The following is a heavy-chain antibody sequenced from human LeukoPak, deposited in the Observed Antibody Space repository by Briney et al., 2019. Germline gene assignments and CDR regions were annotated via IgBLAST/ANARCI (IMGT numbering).Heavy chain of an antibody. CDR3: ARQMVRGVLTDSFDV. Sequence: KPSETLSLPCLVSGGSISSSGYYWGWIRQPPGKGLEWIMSMGYGGSTYYNPSLQSRVTMSVDTSKNQFSLRLTSVTAADTAVYYCARQMVRGVLTDSFDVWGQGTMVTVSS. CDR1: GGSISSSGYY. CDR2: MGYGGST. D-gene: IGHD3-10*01. V-gene: IGHV4-39*01. J-gene: IGHJ3*01.